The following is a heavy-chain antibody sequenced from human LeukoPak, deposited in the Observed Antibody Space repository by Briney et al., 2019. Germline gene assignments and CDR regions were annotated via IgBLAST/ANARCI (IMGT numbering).Heavy chain of an antibody. CDR3: ARLSGYGLHYYYYMDV. Sequence: AETLSLTCTVSGGSISSSSYYWGWIRQPPGKGLEWIGSIYYTGSTYYNPSLKSRVSISVDTSKNQFSLKLSSVTAADTAVYYCARLSGYGLHYYYYMDVWGKGTTVTVSS. CDR1: GGSISSSSYY. V-gene: IGHV4-39*07. CDR2: IYYTGST. D-gene: IGHD5-12*01. J-gene: IGHJ6*03.